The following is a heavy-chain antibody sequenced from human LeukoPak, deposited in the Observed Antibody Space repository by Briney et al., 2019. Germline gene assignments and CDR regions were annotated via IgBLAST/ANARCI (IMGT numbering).Heavy chain of an antibody. J-gene: IGHJ4*02. CDR3: ARDIFYYDSSGYDDY. CDR1: GYTFTSYY. Sequence: ASVKVSCTASGYTFTSYYMHWVQQAPGQGLEWMGIINPSGGSTSYAQKFQGRVTMTRDTSTSTVYMELSSLRSEDTAVYYCARDIFYYDSSGYDDYWGQGTLVTVSS. D-gene: IGHD3-22*01. CDR2: INPSGGST. V-gene: IGHV1-46*01.